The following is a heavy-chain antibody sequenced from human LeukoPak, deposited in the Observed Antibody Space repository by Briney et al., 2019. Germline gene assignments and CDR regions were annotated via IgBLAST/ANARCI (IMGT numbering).Heavy chain of an antibody. CDR1: GFTFSTYA. J-gene: IGHJ4*02. CDR2: ISYDGINK. Sequence: GGSLRLSCAASGFTFSTYAMHWVRQAPGKGLEWVAVISYDGINKNYADSVKGRFTISRDNAKNTLYLQMNSLRAEDTAVYYCAKDRRIQLWCQKFDYWGQGTLVTVSS. V-gene: IGHV3-30*04. CDR3: AKDRRIQLWCQKFDY. D-gene: IGHD5-18*01.